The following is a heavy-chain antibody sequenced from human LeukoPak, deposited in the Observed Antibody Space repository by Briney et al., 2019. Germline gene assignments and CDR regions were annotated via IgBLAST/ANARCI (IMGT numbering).Heavy chain of an antibody. V-gene: IGHV1-2*02. Sequence: ASVKVCCRASGHTFTGYFMHWVRQAPGQGLEYMGWINTNNGDTSYAQKLQGRVSMTRDTSISTAYMELSGLTSDDTAVYYCTRERGWKFDYWGQGTLVTVSS. J-gene: IGHJ4*02. CDR2: INTNNGDT. D-gene: IGHD1-1*01. CDR1: GHTFTGYF. CDR3: TRERGWKFDY.